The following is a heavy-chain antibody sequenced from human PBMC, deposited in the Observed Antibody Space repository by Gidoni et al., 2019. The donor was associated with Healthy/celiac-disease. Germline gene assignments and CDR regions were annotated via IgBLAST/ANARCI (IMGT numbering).Heavy chain of an antibody. CDR1: GFTFSDYY. CDR2: ISSSGSTI. CDR3: ARLDCSSTSCYTKWAGYYYYMDV. D-gene: IGHD2-2*02. Sequence: QVQLVESGGGLVKPGGSLRLSCAASGFTFSDYYMSWIRQAPGKGLEWVSYISSSGSTIYYADSVKGRFTISRDNAKNSLYLQMNSLRAEDTAVYYCARLDCSSTSCYTKWAGYYYYMDVWGKGTTVTVSS. J-gene: IGHJ6*03. V-gene: IGHV3-11*01.